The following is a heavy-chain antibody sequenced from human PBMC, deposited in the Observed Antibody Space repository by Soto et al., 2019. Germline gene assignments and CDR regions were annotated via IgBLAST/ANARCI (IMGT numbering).Heavy chain of an antibody. J-gene: IGHJ6*01. V-gene: IGHV1-69*06. CDR3: ARAEHENTYYYYYGMDV. Sequence: SVKVSCKASGCTFSSYAISWVRQAPGQGLEWMGGIIPIFGTANYAQKFQGRVTITADKSTSTAYMELSSLRSEDTAVYYCARAEHENTYYYYYGMDVWGQGTTVTVSS. CDR2: IIPIFGTA. CDR1: GCTFSSYA.